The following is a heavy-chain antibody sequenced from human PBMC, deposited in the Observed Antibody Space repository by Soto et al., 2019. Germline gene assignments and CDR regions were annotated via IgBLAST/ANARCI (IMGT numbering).Heavy chain of an antibody. CDR1: GGTFSSSG. CDR2: IVPSLDTT. CDR3: ARWPQPRYTADPYAVDV. J-gene: IGHJ6*02. Sequence: QVHVVKSGTEVKKPGSSVKVSCKASGGTFSSSGFSWVRQAPGQGLEWMGMIVPSLDTTNYAQKFQARVTITADEVTSTAYMELRSLRSEDTAVYYCARWPQPRYTADPYAVDVSGQGTRVIVSS. D-gene: IGHD3-16*02. V-gene: IGHV1-69*11.